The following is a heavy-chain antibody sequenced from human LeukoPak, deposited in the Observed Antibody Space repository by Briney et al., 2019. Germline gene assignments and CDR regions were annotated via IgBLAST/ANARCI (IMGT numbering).Heavy chain of an antibody. CDR1: GFTFSDYY. V-gene: IGHV3-11*01. CDR3: ARDSGQSYGDYLDY. Sequence: GGSLRLSCAASGFTFSDYYMSWIRQAPGKGLEWVSYISSSGSTIYYADSVKGRFTISRDNAKNSLYLQKTSLRAEETAVYCCARDSGQSYGDYLDYWGQGTLVTVSS. D-gene: IGHD4-17*01. CDR2: ISSSGSTI. J-gene: IGHJ4*02.